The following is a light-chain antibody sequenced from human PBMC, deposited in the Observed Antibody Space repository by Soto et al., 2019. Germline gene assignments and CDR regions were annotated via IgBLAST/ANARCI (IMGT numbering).Light chain of an antibody. CDR3: HQRSDWPIT. J-gene: IGKJ5*01. Sequence: EIVLTQSPATLSLSPGERATLSCRASQSVSTYLAWYQQRPGQAPRLLIYDASNRATGIPARFSGSGSGTDFTHTISSLEPEDFAVYYCHQRSDWPITFGQGTRLEIK. CDR1: QSVSTY. CDR2: DAS. V-gene: IGKV3-11*01.